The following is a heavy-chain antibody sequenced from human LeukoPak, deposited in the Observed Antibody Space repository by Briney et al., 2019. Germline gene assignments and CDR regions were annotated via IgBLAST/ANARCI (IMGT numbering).Heavy chain of an antibody. CDR1: GFTVSSNY. Sequence: GGSLRLSCAASGFTVSSNYMSWVRQAPGKGLEWVSVIYSGGSTYYADSVKGRFTISRDNSKNTLYLQMNGLRAEDTAVYYCARMYDFWGGYLDYWGQGTLVTVSS. V-gene: IGHV3-53*01. J-gene: IGHJ4*02. CDR3: ARMYDFWGGYLDY. CDR2: IYSGGST. D-gene: IGHD3-3*01.